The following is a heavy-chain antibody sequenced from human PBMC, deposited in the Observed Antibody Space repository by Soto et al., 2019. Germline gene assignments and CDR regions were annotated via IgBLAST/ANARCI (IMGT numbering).Heavy chain of an antibody. V-gene: IGHV3-30*18. CDR3: AKERRPTGGYYYGMDV. CDR1: GFTFSSYG. Sequence: PGGSLRLSCAASGFTFSSYGMHWVRQAPGKGLEWVAVISYDGSNKYYADSVKGRFTISRDNSKNTLYLQMNSLRAEDTAVYYCAKERRPTGGYYYGMDVWGQGTTVTVSS. D-gene: IGHD1-1*01. J-gene: IGHJ6*02. CDR2: ISYDGSNK.